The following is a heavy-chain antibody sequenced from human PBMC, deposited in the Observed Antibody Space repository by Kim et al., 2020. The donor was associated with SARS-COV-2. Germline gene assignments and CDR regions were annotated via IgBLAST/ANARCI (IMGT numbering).Heavy chain of an antibody. D-gene: IGHD5-12*01. CDR1: GDSISSSSYY. CDR2: IYYSGST. Sequence: SETLSLTCTVSGDSISSSSYYWGWIRQPPGKGLEWIGSIYYSGSTYYNPSLKSRVTISVDTSKNQFSLKVSSVTAADTAVYYCARLGKVATDIDYWGQGTLVTVSS. CDR3: ARLGKVATDIDY. V-gene: IGHV4-39*01. J-gene: IGHJ4*02.